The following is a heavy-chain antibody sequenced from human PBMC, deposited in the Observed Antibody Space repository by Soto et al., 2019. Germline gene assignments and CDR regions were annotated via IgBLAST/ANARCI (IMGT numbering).Heavy chain of an antibody. CDR1: GFTFSSYA. D-gene: IGHD3-22*01. Sequence: GGSLRLSCAASGFTFSSYAISWVRQAPWKGLEWLSAISGSGVSTYYADSVKGRFTISRDNSKNTLYLQMNSLRAEDTAVYYCLKDQDRLFDCFGQLTLVAVCS. CDR2: ISGSGVST. CDR3: LKDQDRLFDC. J-gene: IGHJ4*02. V-gene: IGHV3-23*01.